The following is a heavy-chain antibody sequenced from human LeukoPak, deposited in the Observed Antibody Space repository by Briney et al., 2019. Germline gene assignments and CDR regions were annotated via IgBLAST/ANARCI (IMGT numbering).Heavy chain of an antibody. J-gene: IGHJ4*02. V-gene: IGHV1-8*01. CDR3: ARDPRLTGEFDY. CDR1: GYTFTSYD. Sequence: ASVKVSCKASGYTFTSYDINWVRQATGQGLEWMGWMNPNSGNTGYAQKFQGRVTMTRNTSISTAYMELSSLRSEDTAVYYCARDPRLTGEFDYWGQGTLVTVSS. CDR2: MNPNSGNT. D-gene: IGHD7-27*01.